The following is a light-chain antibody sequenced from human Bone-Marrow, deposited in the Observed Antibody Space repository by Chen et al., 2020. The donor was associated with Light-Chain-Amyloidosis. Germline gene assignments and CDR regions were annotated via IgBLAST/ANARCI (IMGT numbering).Light chain of an antibody. CDR1: SGSISTNY. Sequence: NFMLTQPHSVSESPGKTVIISCTRSSGSISTNYVQWYQQRPGSSSTTVIYEDDQRPSGVPDRFSGSIDRSSNSASLTISGLKTEDEADYYCQSYQGSSQGVFGGGTKLTVL. J-gene: IGLJ3*02. CDR3: QSYQGSSQGV. CDR2: EDD. V-gene: IGLV6-57*01.